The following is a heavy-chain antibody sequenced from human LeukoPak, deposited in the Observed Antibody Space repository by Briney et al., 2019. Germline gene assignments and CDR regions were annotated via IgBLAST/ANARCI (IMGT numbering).Heavy chain of an antibody. V-gene: IGHV3-11*06. CDR3: AKDMRLYGDYVSNFDH. Sequence: GGSLRLSCAASGFTFSDYYMSWIRQAPGKGLEWVSYITPSSSYTNYADSVKGRFTISRDNSKNTLYLQMNSLRAEDTAVYYCAKDMRLYGDYVSNFDHWGQGTLVTVSS. CDR1: GFTFSDYY. D-gene: IGHD4-17*01. J-gene: IGHJ4*02. CDR2: ITPSSSYT.